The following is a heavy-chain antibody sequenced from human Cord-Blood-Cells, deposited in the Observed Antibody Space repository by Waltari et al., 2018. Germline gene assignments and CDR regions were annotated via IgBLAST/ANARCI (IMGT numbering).Heavy chain of an antibody. Sequence: QVQLVESGGGLVKPGGSLRLSCAAPGFTFSDYYMSWIRQAPGKGLEWVSYIISCGSTIYYAYSVKGLFTISRDNAKNSLYLQMNSLRAEDTAVYYCAMPPPGDGAFDIWGQGTMVTVSS. D-gene: IGHD7-27*01. CDR3: AMPPPGDGAFDI. CDR2: IISCGSTI. J-gene: IGHJ3*02. CDR1: GFTFSDYY. V-gene: IGHV3-11*04.